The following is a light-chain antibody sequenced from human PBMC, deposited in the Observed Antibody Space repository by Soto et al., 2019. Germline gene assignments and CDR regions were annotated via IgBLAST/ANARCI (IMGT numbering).Light chain of an antibody. CDR2: DAS. CDR1: QSVSRY. Sequence: EIVLTQSPATLSLSPGERATLSCRASQSVSRYLAWYQQKPGQAPRLLIYDASSRATGIPTRFSGSGSGTDFTLTISSLEAEDFAVYYCQLRSNWLYTFGQGTKLEIK. V-gene: IGKV3-11*01. J-gene: IGKJ2*01. CDR3: QLRSNWLYT.